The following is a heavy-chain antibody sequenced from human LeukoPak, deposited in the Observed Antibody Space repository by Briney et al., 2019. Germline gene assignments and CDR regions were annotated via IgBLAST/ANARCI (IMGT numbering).Heavy chain of an antibody. V-gene: IGHV3-11*04. J-gene: IGHJ3*02. Sequence: GGSLRLSCAASGFTFSDYYMSWIRQAPGKGLEWVSYISSSGNTIYYADSVKGRFTISRDNAKNSLYLQMNSLRAEDTAVYYCARSLLVASLDAFDIWGQGTMVTVSS. CDR2: ISSSGNTI. CDR1: GFTFSDYY. CDR3: ARSLLVASLDAFDI. D-gene: IGHD2-15*01.